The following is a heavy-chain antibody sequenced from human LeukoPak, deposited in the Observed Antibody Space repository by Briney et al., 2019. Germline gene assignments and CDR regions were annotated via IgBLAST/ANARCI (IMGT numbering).Heavy chain of an antibody. D-gene: IGHD7-27*01. J-gene: IGHJ6*04. Sequence: GGSLRLSCVASGFTFSNHWMSWVRRAPGKGLEWVANIKEDGSREYYVDSVKGRFTISRDNAKNSLYLQMNSLRAEDTAVYYCARDPAGEKGGMDVWGKGTTVTVSS. CDR3: ARDPAGEKGGMDV. V-gene: IGHV3-7*01. CDR1: GFTFSNHW. CDR2: IKEDGSRE.